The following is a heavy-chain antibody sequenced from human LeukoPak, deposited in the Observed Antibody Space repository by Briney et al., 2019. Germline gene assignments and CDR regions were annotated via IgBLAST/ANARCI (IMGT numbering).Heavy chain of an antibody. Sequence: GGSLRLSCAAPGFTFSSYGMSWVRQAPGKGLEWVSAISGSGGSTYYADSVKGRFTISRDNSKNTLYLQMNSLRAEDTAVYYCAKAYDYVWGSYRSAFDYWGQGTLVTVSS. V-gene: IGHV3-23*01. CDR3: AKAYDYVWGSYRSAFDY. J-gene: IGHJ4*02. D-gene: IGHD3-16*02. CDR1: GFTFSSYG. CDR2: ISGSGGST.